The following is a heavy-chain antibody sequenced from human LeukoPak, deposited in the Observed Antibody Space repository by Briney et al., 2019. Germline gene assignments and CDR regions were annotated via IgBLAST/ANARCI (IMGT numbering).Heavy chain of an antibody. J-gene: IGHJ4*02. CDR3: ASEFAM. CDR2: IYTSGNT. CDR1: GGSISSGSYYY. Sequence: SETLSLTCTVSGGSISSGSYYYWSWIRQPAGKGLEWIGRIYTSGNTNYNPSLKSRVTISIDTSKNQVSLKLSSVTAADTAVYYCASEFAMWGQGTLVTVSS. V-gene: IGHV4-61*02. D-gene: IGHD2-2*01.